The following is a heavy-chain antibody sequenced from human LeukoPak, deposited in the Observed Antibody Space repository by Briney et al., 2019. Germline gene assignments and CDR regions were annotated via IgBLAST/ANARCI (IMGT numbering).Heavy chain of an antibody. CDR2: IKSETDGGTT. CDR3: TTGAPRAYSGSYSNC. V-gene: IGHV3-15*01. D-gene: IGHD1-26*01. Sequence: PGGPLRLSRAASGFTFSNAWMSWVRQAPGKGLEWVGRIKSETDGGTTDYAAPVKGRFTISRDDSQNTLYLQMNSLKTEDTAVYYCTTGAPRAYSGSYSNCWGQGTLVTVSS. CDR1: GFTFSNAW. J-gene: IGHJ4*02.